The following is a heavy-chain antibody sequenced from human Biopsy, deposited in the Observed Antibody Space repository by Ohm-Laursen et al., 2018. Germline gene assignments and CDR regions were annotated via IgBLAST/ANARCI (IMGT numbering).Heavy chain of an antibody. CDR1: GGSISGYY. CDR2: INHRGYT. CDR3: ARSGQWARYYFDY. D-gene: IGHD6-19*01. V-gene: IGHV4-34*01. J-gene: IGHJ4*02. Sequence: SQTLSLTWPVSGGSISGYYWSWIRQPPGKGLEWIGEINHRGYTDYNASLKGRVSISVDTSKNQLSLNLTSVTAADTAVFYCARSGQWARYYFDYWGQGTLVTVSS.